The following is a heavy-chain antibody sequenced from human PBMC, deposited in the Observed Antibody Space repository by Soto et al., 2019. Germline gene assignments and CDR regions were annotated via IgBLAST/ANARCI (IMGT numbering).Heavy chain of an antibody. CDR1: GYTFTTYA. J-gene: IGHJ5*02. CDR2: INGGDGNT. Sequence: QVQLVQSGAEVRKPGASVKISCQASGYTFTTYALYWVRQAPGQRLEWMGWINGGDGNTRYSQKFQDRVTITRDTSASTTYMELSSLRSEDTAVYYCARAKEPTGPWFGPWGQGTLVTVSS. D-gene: IGHD1-1*01. CDR3: ARAKEPTGPWFGP. V-gene: IGHV1-3*01.